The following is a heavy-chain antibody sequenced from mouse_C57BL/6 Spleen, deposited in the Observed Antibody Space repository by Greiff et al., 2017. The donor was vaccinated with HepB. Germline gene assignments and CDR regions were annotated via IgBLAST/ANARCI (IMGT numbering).Heavy chain of an antibody. J-gene: IGHJ4*01. CDR1: GFTFSSYA. CDR2: ISSGGDYI. Sequence: EVKLEESGEGLVTPGGSLKLSCAASGFTFSSYAMSWVRQTPEKRLEWVAYISSGGDYIYYADTVKGRFTISRDNARNTLYLQMSSLKSEDTAMYYCTRERGAMDYWGQGTSVTVSS. V-gene: IGHV5-9-1*02. CDR3: TRERGAMDY.